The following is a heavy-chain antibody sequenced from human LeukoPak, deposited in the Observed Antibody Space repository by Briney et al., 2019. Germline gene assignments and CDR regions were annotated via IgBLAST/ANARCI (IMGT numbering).Heavy chain of an antibody. V-gene: IGHV3-23*01. D-gene: IGHD2-15*01. CDR3: AKANVVAAMADWFDP. CDR1: GFTFSSYA. J-gene: IGHJ5*02. Sequence: GSLRLSCAASGFTFSSYAMSWVRQAPGKGLEWVSAISGSGGSTYYAGSVKGRFTISRDNSKNTLYLQMNSLRAEDTAVYYCAKANVVAAMADWFDPWGQGTLVTVSS. CDR2: ISGSGGST.